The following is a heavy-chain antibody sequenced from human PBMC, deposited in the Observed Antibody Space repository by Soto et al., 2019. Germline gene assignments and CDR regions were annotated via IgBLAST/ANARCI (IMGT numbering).Heavy chain of an antibody. CDR3: GRCSSTSCHLGSDY. CDR2: ISYDGSNK. Sequence: QVQLVESGGGVVQPGRSLSLSCAASGFTFSSYAMNWVRQAPGKGLEWVALISYDGSNKYYADSVKGRFTISRDSSKNTLYLQMNSLRAADTAVYYCGRCSSTSCHLGSDYWGQGTLVTVSS. V-gene: IGHV3-30-3*01. CDR1: GFTFSSYA. D-gene: IGHD2-2*01. J-gene: IGHJ4*02.